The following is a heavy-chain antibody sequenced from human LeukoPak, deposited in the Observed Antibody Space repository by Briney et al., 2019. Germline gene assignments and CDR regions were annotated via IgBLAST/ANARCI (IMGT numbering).Heavy chain of an antibody. J-gene: IGHJ6*02. CDR2: IWYDGSNK. CDR1: GFTFSSYG. V-gene: IGHV3-33*01. CDR3: ARDFGCSSTSCYTYYYYGMDV. D-gene: IGHD2-2*02. Sequence: PGGSLRLSCAASGFTFSSYGMHWVRQAPGKGLEGVAVIWYDGSNKYYADSVKGRFTISRDNSKNMLYLQMNSLRAEDTAVYYCARDFGCSSTSCYTYYYYGMDVWGQGTTVTVSS.